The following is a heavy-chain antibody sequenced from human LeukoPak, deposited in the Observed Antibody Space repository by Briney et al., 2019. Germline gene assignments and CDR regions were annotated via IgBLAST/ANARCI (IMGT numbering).Heavy chain of an antibody. D-gene: IGHD2-15*01. CDR3: ARDRGGSCSGGSCYELDF. Sequence: PGGCLRLSCAASGFIFSSYAVHWVRQAPGKGLEWVTVISYDGNKKYYTNSVKGRFTISRDQSKNTLYLQMNSLRAEDTAVYYCARDRGGSCSGGSCYELDFWGQGTLVTVSS. J-gene: IGHJ4*02. CDR1: GFIFSSYA. V-gene: IGHV3-30-3*01. CDR2: ISYDGNKK.